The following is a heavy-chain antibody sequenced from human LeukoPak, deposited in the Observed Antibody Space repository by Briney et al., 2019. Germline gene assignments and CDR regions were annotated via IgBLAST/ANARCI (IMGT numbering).Heavy chain of an antibody. CDR3: AKDARRYSGWYFFDH. CDR2: ISDSGGTT. V-gene: IGHV3-23*01. D-gene: IGHD6-19*01. Sequence: GGSLRLSCVASGFTFSNLAMGWVRQAPGKGLEWVSVISDSGGTTYYADSVKGRFTISRDNSRNTLYLQMNSLRVDDTAVYYCAKDARRYSGWYFFDHWGQGTPVTVSS. J-gene: IGHJ4*02. CDR1: GFTFSNLA.